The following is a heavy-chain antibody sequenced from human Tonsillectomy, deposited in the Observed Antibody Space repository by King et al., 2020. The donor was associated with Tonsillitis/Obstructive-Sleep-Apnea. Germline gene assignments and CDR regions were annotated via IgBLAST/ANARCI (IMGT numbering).Heavy chain of an antibody. Sequence: VQLVESGGGVVQPGRSLRLSCAASGFTFSSYSMQWVRQAPGKGLEWVAVIAYHGDNKDYADSVKGRFSISRDDSKNTLYLQMSSLTVEHTAVYYCARFLTEWKWELSSGAWGQGTMVTVSS. J-gene: IGHJ3*01. V-gene: IGHV3-30*04. CDR2: IAYHGDNK. CDR3: ARFLTEWKWELSSGA. D-gene: IGHD1-26*01. CDR1: GFTFSSYS.